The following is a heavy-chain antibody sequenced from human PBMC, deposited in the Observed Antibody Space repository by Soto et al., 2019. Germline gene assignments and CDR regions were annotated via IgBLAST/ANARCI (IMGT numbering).Heavy chain of an antibody. D-gene: IGHD1-7*01. CDR2: IIPDFAKA. Sequence: QVQLMQSGAEVKKPGSSVKVSCKASGGSFSTFAITWVRQAPGQGLEWLGGIIPDFAKATYAQKFQGRVIIAAERFTSTAYLELTSLTSDDTAVYYCAREPSQGDKWKYVGWFAPWGKGTLVTVSS. CDR1: GGSFSTFA. CDR3: AREPSQGDKWKYVGWFAP. J-gene: IGHJ5*02. V-gene: IGHV1-69*06.